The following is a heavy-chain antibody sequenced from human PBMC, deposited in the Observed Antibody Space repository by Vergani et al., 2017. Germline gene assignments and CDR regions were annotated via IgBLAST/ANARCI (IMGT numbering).Heavy chain of an antibody. Sequence: QVQLVESGGGVVQPGRSLRLSCAASGFTFSSYGMHWVRQAPGKGLEWVAVIWYDGSNKYYVDSVKGRFTISRDNAKNSLYLQMNSLRAEDTAVYYCARKDIVVVPAAIGNAFDIWGQGTMVTVSS. J-gene: IGHJ3*02. V-gene: IGHV3-33*01. CDR1: GFTFSSYG. D-gene: IGHD2-2*02. CDR2: IWYDGSNK. CDR3: ARKDIVVVPAAIGNAFDI.